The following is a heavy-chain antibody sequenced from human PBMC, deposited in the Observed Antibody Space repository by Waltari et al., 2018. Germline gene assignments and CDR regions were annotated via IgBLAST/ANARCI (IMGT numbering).Heavy chain of an antibody. V-gene: IGHV4-38-2*01. Sequence: QVQLQESGPGLVKPSETLSLTCAVSGYSISTGYSWGWIRQPPGKGLEGIGSSYHSGSSYSNPSLKSRVTISVDTSKNQFSLKLSSVTAADTAVYYCVRVVPANYFDYWGQGTLVTVSS. J-gene: IGHJ4*02. D-gene: IGHD2-2*01. CDR2: SYHSGSS. CDR3: VRVVPANYFDY. CDR1: GYSISTGYS.